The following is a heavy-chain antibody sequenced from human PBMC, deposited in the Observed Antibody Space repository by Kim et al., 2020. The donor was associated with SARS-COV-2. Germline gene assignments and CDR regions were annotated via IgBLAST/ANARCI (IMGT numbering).Heavy chain of an antibody. V-gene: IGHV4-39*01. CDR1: GGSISSSSYY. J-gene: IGHJ3*02. CDR3: ARPNGSIKRAFDI. D-gene: IGHD2-15*01. Sequence: SETLSLTCTVSGGSISSSSYYWGWIRQPPGKGLEWIGSIYYSGSTYYNPSLKSRVTISVDTSKNQFSLKLSSVTAADTAVYYCARPNGSIKRAFDIWGQGTMVTGSS. CDR2: IYYSGST.